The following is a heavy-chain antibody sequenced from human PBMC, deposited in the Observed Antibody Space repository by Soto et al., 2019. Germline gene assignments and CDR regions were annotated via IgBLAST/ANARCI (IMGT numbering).Heavy chain of an antibody. CDR1: GYTLTELS. CDR2: FDPEDGET. J-gene: IGHJ3*02. CDR3: APYDFWSGYRAFHDAFDI. D-gene: IGHD3-3*01. V-gene: IGHV1-24*01. Sequence: GASVKVSCKVSGYTLTELSMHWVRQAPGKGLEWMGGFDPEDGETIYAQKFQGRVTMTEDTSTDTAYMELSSLRSEDTAVYYCAPYDFWSGYRAFHDAFDIWGQGTMVTV.